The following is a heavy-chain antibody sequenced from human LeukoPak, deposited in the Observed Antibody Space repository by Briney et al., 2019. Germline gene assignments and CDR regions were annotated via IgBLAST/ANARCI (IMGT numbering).Heavy chain of an antibody. CDR2: ITRSSNYI. CDR3: ARDNCSSTSCYANLVY. Sequence: GGSLRLSCAASGFTFSSYSMTWVRQAPGKGLEWVSSITRSSNYIYYADSVKGRFTVSRDNAKNSLHLQINSLRAEDTAVYYCARDNCSSTSCYANLVYWGQGTLVTVSS. J-gene: IGHJ4*02. V-gene: IGHV3-21*01. CDR1: GFTFSSYS. D-gene: IGHD2-2*01.